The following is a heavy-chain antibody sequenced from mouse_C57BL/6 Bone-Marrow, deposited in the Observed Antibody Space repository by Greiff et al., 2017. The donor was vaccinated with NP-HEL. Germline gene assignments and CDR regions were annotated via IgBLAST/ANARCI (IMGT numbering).Heavy chain of an antibody. CDR2: IRSKSNNYAT. D-gene: IGHD1-1*02. Sequence: EVKLVESGGGLVQPKGSLKLPCAASGFSFNTYAMNWVRQAPGKGLEWVARIRSKSNNYATYYADSVKDRFTISRDDSESMLYLQMNNLKTEDTARYYCVRLWVYAMDYWGQGTSVTVSS. V-gene: IGHV10-1*01. CDR3: VRLWVYAMDY. CDR1: GFSFNTYA. J-gene: IGHJ4*01.